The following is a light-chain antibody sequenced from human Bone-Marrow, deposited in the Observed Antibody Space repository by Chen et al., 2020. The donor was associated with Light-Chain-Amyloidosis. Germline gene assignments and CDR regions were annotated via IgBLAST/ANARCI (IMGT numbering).Light chain of an antibody. CDR1: NIGTKP. CDR2: DDV. CDR3: QVWERSSDRPV. V-gene: IGLV3-21*02. Sequence: SYVLTQPPSVSVAPGQTARITCGGLNIGTKPVHWYQQKPGRAPLVVVFDDVYRPSGIPERFSGSTSGNTATLTISRVEAGDEADYYCQVWERSSDRPVFGGGTKLTVL. J-gene: IGLJ3*02.